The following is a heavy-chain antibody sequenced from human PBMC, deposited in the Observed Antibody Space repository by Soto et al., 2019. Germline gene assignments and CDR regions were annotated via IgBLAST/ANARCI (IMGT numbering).Heavy chain of an antibody. V-gene: IGHV3-7*01. Sequence: GGSLRLSCAASGFTFSAFWMNWVRQAPGRGPECVASIKQDGSEQFYADLVKGRFTISRDNAKKSLYLQINSLGPDYTAVYHCARGFEVDYWGQGTHVTVTS. CDR2: IKQDGSEQ. CDR3: ARGFEVDY. CDR1: GFTFSAFW. D-gene: IGHD3-9*01. J-gene: IGHJ4*02.